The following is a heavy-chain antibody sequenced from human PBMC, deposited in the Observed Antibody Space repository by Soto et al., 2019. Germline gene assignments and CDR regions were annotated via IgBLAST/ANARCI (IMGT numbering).Heavy chain of an antibody. Sequence: EVQVVESGGGLVQPGGSLRLSCAASGFTVSNNYMSWVRQAPGKGLEWISVIFSDGSTYYADSVKGRFTISRDNSENTLYLQINSLKAEDTAVYYCARDTFQVFGYWGQGTLVTVSS. V-gene: IGHV3-66*01. CDR2: IFSDGST. J-gene: IGHJ4*02. CDR1: GFTVSNNY. CDR3: ARDTFQVFGY.